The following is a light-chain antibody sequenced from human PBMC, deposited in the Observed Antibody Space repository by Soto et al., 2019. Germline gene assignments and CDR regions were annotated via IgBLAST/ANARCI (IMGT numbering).Light chain of an antibody. J-gene: IGLJ3*02. Sequence: QSALTQPASVSGSPGQSITISCTGTSSDVGSYNLVSWYQQHPGKAPKLIIYEGSKRPSGVSDRFSGSKSGNTASLTISGLQAEDEADYYCCSYAGSSTHVVFGGGNKVTVL. CDR3: CSYAGSSTHVV. V-gene: IGLV2-23*01. CDR2: EGS. CDR1: SSDVGSYNL.